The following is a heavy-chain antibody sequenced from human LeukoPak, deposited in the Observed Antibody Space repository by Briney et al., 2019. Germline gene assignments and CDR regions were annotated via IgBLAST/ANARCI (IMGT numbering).Heavy chain of an antibody. CDR2: IYPGDSDT. CDR3: ASTPYYYDSSGYYFDY. V-gene: IGHV5-51*01. J-gene: IGHJ4*02. CDR1: GYSFTSYW. Sequence: GESLQISCKGSGYSFTSYWIGWVRPMPGKGLEWMGIIYPGDSDTRYSPSFQGQVTISADKSISTAYLQWSSLKASDTAMYYCASTPYYYDSSGYYFDYWGQGTLVTVSS. D-gene: IGHD3-22*01.